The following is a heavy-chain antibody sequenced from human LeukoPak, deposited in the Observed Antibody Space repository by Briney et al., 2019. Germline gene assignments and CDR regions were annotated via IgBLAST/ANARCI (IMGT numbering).Heavy chain of an antibody. Sequence: GGSLRLSCAASGFTFSSYAMNWVRQAPGKGLESVSTISGSDGSTYYADSVKGRFTIPRDNSKNTLYLQMNSLSAEDTAVYYCAKGRGSGWSSLDYGGQGTLVTVSS. V-gene: IGHV3-23*01. J-gene: IGHJ4*02. D-gene: IGHD6-19*01. CDR1: GFTFSSYA. CDR2: ISGSDGST. CDR3: AKGRGSGWSSLDY.